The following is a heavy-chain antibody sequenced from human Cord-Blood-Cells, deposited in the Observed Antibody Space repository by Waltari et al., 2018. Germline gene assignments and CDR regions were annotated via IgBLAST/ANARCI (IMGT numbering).Heavy chain of an antibody. CDR2: IYPGDSDT. CDR1: GYSFTSYW. Sequence: EVQLVQSGAEVKKPGESLKFSCKGSGYSFTSYWIGGGRKLPGQGLEWMGIIYPGDSDTRYSPSFQGQVTISADKSISTAYLQWSSLKASDTAMYYCARQGCSSTSCYNGLDPWGQGTLVTVSS. CDR3: ARQGCSSTSCYNGLDP. V-gene: IGHV5-51*01. J-gene: IGHJ5*02. D-gene: IGHD2-2*01.